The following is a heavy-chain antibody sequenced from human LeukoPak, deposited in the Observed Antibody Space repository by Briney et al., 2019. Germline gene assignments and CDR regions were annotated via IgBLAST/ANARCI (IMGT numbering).Heavy chain of an antibody. CDR3: SLSRGGCSGSTCYQYFDY. D-gene: IGHD2-15*01. J-gene: IGHJ4*02. V-gene: IGHV3-48*01. Sequence: PGGSLRLSCAASGFTFSAYSVSWVRQAPGKGLEWVSYISSSSDTIYYADSVKGRFTISRENATNSLYLQMNSLRAENTAVYYCSLSRGGCSGSTCYQYFDYWGQETLFTVSS. CDR1: GFTFSAYS. CDR2: ISSSSDTI.